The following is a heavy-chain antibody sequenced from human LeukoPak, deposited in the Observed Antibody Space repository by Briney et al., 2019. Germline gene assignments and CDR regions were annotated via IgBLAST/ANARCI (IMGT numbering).Heavy chain of an antibody. Sequence: GGSLRLSFAAPGFTFISYVMHGVRPAPGRGLDWVAVIWYDGSNKYYADSVTGRFTISRDNSKNTLYLQMNSLRAEDTALYYCARVDTAGGMVVWGQGTTVTVSS. V-gene: IGHV3-33*01. CDR1: GFTFISYV. J-gene: IGHJ6*02. D-gene: IGHD5-18*01. CDR3: ARVDTAGGMVV. CDR2: IWYDGSNK.